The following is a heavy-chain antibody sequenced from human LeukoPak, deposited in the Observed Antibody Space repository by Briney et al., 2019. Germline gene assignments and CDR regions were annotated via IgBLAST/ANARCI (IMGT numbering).Heavy chain of an antibody. Sequence: GGSLRLSCAAPGFTVSGNYMSWVRQAPGKGREWVSFTYSGGSPYYADSVKGRFTISRDNSKNTLYLQINSLRAEDTAVYYCARAQPNNDGDPTLFDLWGQGTLVTVSS. CDR3: ARAQPNNDGDPTLFDL. J-gene: IGHJ4*02. CDR2: TYSGGSP. D-gene: IGHD4-17*01. CDR1: GFTVSGNY. V-gene: IGHV3-66*01.